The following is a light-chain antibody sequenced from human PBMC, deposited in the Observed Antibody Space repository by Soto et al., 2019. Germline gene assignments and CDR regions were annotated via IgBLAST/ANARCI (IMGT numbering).Light chain of an antibody. V-gene: IGLV2-14*01. J-gene: IGLJ2*01. CDR1: SSDVGGYNY. CDR3: SSYSDSSTHVV. CDR2: EVT. Sequence: QSVLTQPASVSGSPGQSITISCTGTSSDVGGYNYVSWYQHHPGKAPKLIIYEVTNWPSGISNRFSGSKSGNAASLTISGLQAEDETDYYCSSYSDSSTHVVFGGGTQLTVL.